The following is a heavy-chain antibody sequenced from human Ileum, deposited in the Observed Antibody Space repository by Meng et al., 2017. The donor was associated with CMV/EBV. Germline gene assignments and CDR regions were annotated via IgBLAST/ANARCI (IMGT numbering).Heavy chain of an antibody. V-gene: IGHV4-4*07. Sequence: VQRQRSGPRLVKPSETSSLTCPVSGVSISNYYWPWIRQSAVKGLEFIGRVHFTGGIDYNPSLMSRVTMSVDTSRNQLSLNVKSVTAADTAVYYCARAAARGVPVDYWGQGILVTVSS. D-gene: IGHD3-10*01. CDR1: GVSISNYY. CDR3: ARAAARGVPVDY. J-gene: IGHJ4*02. CDR2: VHFTGGI.